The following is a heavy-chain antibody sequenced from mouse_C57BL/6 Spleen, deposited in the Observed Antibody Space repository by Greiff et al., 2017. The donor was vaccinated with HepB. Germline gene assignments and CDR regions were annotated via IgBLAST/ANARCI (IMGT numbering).Heavy chain of an antibody. CDR3: ARSAYSYYLFDY. CDR1: GYAFTNYL. D-gene: IGHD1-1*01. J-gene: IGHJ2*01. Sequence: QVQLQQSGAELVRPGTSVKVSCKASGYAFTNYLIEWVKQRPGQGLEWIGVINPGSGGTNYNEKFKGKATLTADKSSSTAYMQLSILTSEDSAVYFCARSAYSYYLFDYWGQGTTLTVSS. CDR2: INPGSGGT. V-gene: IGHV1-54*01.